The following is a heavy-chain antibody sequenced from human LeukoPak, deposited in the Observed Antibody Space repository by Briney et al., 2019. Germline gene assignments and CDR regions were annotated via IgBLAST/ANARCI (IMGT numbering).Heavy chain of an antibody. Sequence: SETLSLTCTVSGGSISSYYWSWIRQPPGKGLEWIGYIYYSGSTNYNPSLKSRVTISVDTSKNQFSLKLSSVTAADTAVYYCARSTVYDILTGNDAFDIWGQGTMVTVSS. V-gene: IGHV4-59*01. CDR3: ARSTVYDILTGNDAFDI. CDR1: GGSISSYY. D-gene: IGHD3-9*01. CDR2: IYYSGST. J-gene: IGHJ3*02.